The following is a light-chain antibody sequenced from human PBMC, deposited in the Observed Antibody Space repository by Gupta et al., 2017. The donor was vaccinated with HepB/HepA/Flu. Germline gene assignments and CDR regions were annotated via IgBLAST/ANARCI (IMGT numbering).Light chain of an antibody. CDR1: QNRLYSSNSKNY. J-gene: IGKJ1*01. V-gene: IGKV4-1*01. Sequence: DIVMTQSPDSLTVSLGERATINCKSSQNRLYSSNSKNYLSWYQQKAGQPPKLLIYWVSTRESGVPDRFSGSGSGTDFTLTISSLQAEDVAVYYCQQSDTTPWTFGQGTRVEIK. CDR3: QQSDTTPWT. CDR2: WVS.